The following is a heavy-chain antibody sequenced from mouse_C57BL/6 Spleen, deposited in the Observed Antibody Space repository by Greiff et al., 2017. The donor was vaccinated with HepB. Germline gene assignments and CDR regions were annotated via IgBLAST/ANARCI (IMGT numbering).Heavy chain of an antibody. CDR2: INPYNGDT. CDR1: GYSFTGYF. CDR3: ARHDGNYGDFDY. Sequence: VQLQQSGPELVKPGDSVKISCKATGYSFTGYFMNWVMQSHGKSLEWIGRINPYNGDTFYNQKFKGKATLTVDKSSSTAHMELRSLTSEDSSVYYFARHDGNYGDFDYWGQGTTLTVSS. J-gene: IGHJ2*01. D-gene: IGHD2-3*01. V-gene: IGHV1-20*01.